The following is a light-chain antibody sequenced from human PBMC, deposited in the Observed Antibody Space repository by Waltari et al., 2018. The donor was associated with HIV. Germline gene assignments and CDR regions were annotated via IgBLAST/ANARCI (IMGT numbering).Light chain of an antibody. J-gene: IGLJ2*01. CDR2: EVM. V-gene: IGLV2-11*01. CDR3: CSYAGRNTMV. CDR1: SSDFGGFNY. Sequence: QSALTQPRPVSGSPGPSVTIPCTGTSSDFGGFNYVSWYQQYPGRAPKLLIYEVMKRPSGVPVRFSGSKSGNTASLTISGLQAGDEADYYCCSYAGRNTMVFGGGTTLTVL.